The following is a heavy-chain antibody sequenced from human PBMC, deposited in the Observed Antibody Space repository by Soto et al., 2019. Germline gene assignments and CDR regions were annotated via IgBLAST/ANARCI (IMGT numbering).Heavy chain of an antibody. V-gene: IGHV3-23*01. J-gene: IGHJ6*02. CDR2: TSSGGENT. CDR3: AKGKMGISIYGVIAPNGLDV. D-gene: IGHD3-3*01. CDR1: GFSFSTYD. Sequence: GGSLRLSCAASGFSFSTYDMTWVRQGPGKGLTWVSSTSSGGENTYTADSVKGRFTISKDNAKTTMYLQMSSLRVEDTGVYFCAKGKMGISIYGVIAPNGLDVWGQGTTVTVSS.